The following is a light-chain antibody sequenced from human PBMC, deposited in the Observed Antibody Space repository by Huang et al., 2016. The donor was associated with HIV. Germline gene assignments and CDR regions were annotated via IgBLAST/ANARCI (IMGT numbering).Light chain of an antibody. Sequence: DIQMTQSPSSLSASVGDRVTITCLARQSISNYLNWYQQKPGKAPKLLIYSSSSLQSGVPSRFSGSGSGTDFTLTISSLQPEDSAAYYCQQSYSPRTFGPGTKVDIK. CDR1: QSISNY. J-gene: IGKJ3*01. CDR2: SSS. V-gene: IGKV1-39*01. CDR3: QQSYSPRT.